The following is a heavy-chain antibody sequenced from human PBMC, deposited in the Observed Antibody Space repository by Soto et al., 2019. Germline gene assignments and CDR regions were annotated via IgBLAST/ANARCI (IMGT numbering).Heavy chain of an antibody. Sequence: GGSLRLSCAASGFTFSNHTMNWVRQAPGKGLEWVSSISSRSTNIYYADSVKGRFTISRDKAKNSPFLQTNSLRPEDTAVYYCARVPQRIAVAGTSNRYYFDYWGQGILVTVSS. D-gene: IGHD6-19*01. J-gene: IGHJ4*02. CDR3: ARVPQRIAVAGTSNRYYFDY. CDR1: GFTFSNHT. CDR2: ISSRSTNI. V-gene: IGHV3-21*01.